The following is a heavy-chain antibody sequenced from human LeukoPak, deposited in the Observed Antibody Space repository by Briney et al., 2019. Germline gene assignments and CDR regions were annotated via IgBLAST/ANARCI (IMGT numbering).Heavy chain of an antibody. CDR2: INHSGST. J-gene: IGHJ4*02. CDR3: ARGRGYYDSSGYHPLRY. D-gene: IGHD3-22*01. V-gene: IGHV4-34*01. Sequence: PSETLSLTCAVYGGSFSGYYWSWIRQPPGKGLEWIGEINHSGSTNHNPSLKSRVTISADTSKNQFSLKLSSVTAADTAVYYCARGRGYYDSSGYHPLRYWGQGTLVTVSS. CDR1: GGSFSGYY.